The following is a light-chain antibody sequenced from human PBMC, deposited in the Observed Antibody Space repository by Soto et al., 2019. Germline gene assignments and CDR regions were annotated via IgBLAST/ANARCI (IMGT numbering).Light chain of an antibody. CDR3: QQYSNAPQT. V-gene: IGKV3-20*01. J-gene: IGKJ1*01. CDR1: QSLSSRY. Sequence: EFVLTQSPGTLSLSPGERATLSCRASQSLSSRYLAWYQQKPGQAPRLLIYAASGRATGIPDRFSGSGSGTEYTLTISRLEPEDFAVYYCQQYSNAPQTFGQGTKVEIK. CDR2: AAS.